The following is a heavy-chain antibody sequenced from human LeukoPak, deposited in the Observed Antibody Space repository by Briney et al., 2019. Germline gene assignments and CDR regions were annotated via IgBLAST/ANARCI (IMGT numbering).Heavy chain of an antibody. Sequence: PSETLSLTCNVSDYSISSGYYWGWIRQPPGKGLEWIGYVHYSGSTNYNPALKSRVTISVDTSKNQFSLKLSSVTAADTAVYYCARTREEMAPFDAFDIWGQGTMVTVSS. V-gene: IGHV4-61*01. CDR2: VHYSGST. D-gene: IGHD5-24*01. J-gene: IGHJ3*02. CDR1: DYSISSGYY. CDR3: ARTREEMAPFDAFDI.